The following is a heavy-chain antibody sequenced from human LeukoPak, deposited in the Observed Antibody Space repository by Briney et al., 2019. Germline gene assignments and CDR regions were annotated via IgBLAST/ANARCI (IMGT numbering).Heavy chain of an antibody. CDR1: EYTFTSYA. V-gene: IGHV1-3*01. CDR2: INAGNGNT. Sequence: ASVKVSCKASEYTFTSYAMHWVRQAPGQRLEWMGWINAGNGNTKYSQNFQGRVTITRDTSASTAYMELRSLRSDDTAVYYCARDLAVTTGFDYWGQGTLVTVSS. J-gene: IGHJ4*02. CDR3: ARDLAVTTGFDY. D-gene: IGHD4-17*01.